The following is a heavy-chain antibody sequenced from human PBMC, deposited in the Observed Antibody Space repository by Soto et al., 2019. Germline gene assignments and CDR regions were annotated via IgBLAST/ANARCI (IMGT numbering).Heavy chain of an antibody. J-gene: IGHJ3*02. CDR1: GFIFTNAS. D-gene: IGHD1-7*01. CDR2: IKCKTDGGTT. CDR3: TTKHRWWNYVSAFDI. Sequence: PGGSLRLSCAASGFIFTNASMRWVRQAPGQGLEWVARIKCKTDGGTTDYAAPVKGRFTISRDDSKNTLYLQMNSLKTEDTAVYYCTTKHRWWNYVSAFDIWGQGTMVTVSS. V-gene: IGHV3-15*01.